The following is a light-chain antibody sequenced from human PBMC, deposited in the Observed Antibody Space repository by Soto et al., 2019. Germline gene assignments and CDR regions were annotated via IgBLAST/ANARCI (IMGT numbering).Light chain of an antibody. CDR3: QQYNTYSGLT. V-gene: IGKV1-5*03. J-gene: IGKJ4*01. Sequence: DIQMTQSPSTLSASVGDRVTITCRASQSISSWLAWYQQKPGKAPKLPIYTASSLESGVPSRFRGSGSGTEFTLTISSLQPDDFATYYCQQYNTYSGLTFGGGTKVEIK. CDR2: TAS. CDR1: QSISSW.